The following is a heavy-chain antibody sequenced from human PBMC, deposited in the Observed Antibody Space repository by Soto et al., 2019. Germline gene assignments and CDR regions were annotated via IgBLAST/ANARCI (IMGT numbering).Heavy chain of an antibody. CDR3: ARGLSCSGGSCYNWGYYYYYYMDV. J-gene: IGHJ6*03. V-gene: IGHV4-34*01. CDR2: INHSGST. Sequence: SETLSLTCAVYGGSFSGYYWSWIRQPPGKGLEWIGEINHSGSTNYNPSLKSRVTISVDTSKNQFSLKLSSVTAADTVVYYCARGLSCSGGSCYNWGYYYYYYMDVWGKGTTVTVSS. D-gene: IGHD2-15*01. CDR1: GGSFSGYY.